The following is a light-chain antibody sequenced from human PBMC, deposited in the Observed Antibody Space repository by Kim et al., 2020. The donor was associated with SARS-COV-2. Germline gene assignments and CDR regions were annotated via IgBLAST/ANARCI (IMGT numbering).Light chain of an antibody. CDR2: GKN. J-gene: IGLJ2*01. Sequence: LGQKVRIKCQGDSLRSYYASWYQQKPGQAPVLVIYGKNNRPSGIPDRFSGPSSGNTASLTITGAQAEDEADYYCNSRDRSGNHLVFGGGTKVTVL. CDR3: NSRDRSGNHLV. V-gene: IGLV3-19*01. CDR1: SLRSYY.